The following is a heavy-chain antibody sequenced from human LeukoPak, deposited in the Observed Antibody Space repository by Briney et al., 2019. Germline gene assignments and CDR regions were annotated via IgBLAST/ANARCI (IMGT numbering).Heavy chain of an antibody. CDR1: GFTFSSYG. V-gene: IGHV3-30*02. CDR3: AKDPPELKWEPASYYFDY. D-gene: IGHD1-26*01. J-gene: IGHJ4*02. Sequence: GGSLRLSCAASGFTFSSYGMHWVRQAPGKGLEWVAFIRYDGSNKYYADSVKGRFTISRDNSKNTLYLQMNSLRAEDTAVYYCAKDPPELKWEPASYYFDYWGQGTLVTVSS. CDR2: IRYDGSNK.